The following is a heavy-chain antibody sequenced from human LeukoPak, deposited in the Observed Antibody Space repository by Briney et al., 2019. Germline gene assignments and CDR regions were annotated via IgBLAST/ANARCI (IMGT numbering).Heavy chain of an antibody. V-gene: IGHV1-69*13. D-gene: IGHD2-15*01. J-gene: IGHJ3*02. CDR3: AINSVGYCSGGSCYIFAFDI. CDR1: GGTFSSYA. Sequence: ASVKVSCKASGGTFSSYAISWVRQAPGQGLEWMGGIIPIFGTANYAQKCQGRVTITADESTSTAYMELSSLRSEDTAVYYCAINSVGYCSGGSCYIFAFDIWGQGTMVTVSS. CDR2: IIPIFGTA.